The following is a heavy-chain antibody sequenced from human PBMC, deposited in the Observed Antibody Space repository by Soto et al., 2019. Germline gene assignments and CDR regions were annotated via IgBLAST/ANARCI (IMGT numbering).Heavy chain of an antibody. CDR2: ISYDGSNK. J-gene: IGHJ4*02. CDR1: GFTFSSYG. CDR3: AKASYYDSSGSRDY. V-gene: IGHV3-30*18. D-gene: IGHD3-22*01. Sequence: LRLSCAASGFTFSSYGMHWVRQAPGKGLEWVAVISYDGSNKYYADSVKGRFTISRDNSKNTLYLQMNSLRAEDTAVYYCAKASYYDSSGSRDYWGQGTLVTVS.